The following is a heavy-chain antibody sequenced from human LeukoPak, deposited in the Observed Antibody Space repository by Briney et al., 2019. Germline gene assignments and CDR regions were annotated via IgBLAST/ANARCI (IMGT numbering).Heavy chain of an antibody. D-gene: IGHD3-3*01. CDR1: GDSVSSNSAA. CDR2: TYYRSKWYN. J-gene: IGHJ5*02. CDR3: AREGAHLEYYDFWSGYGKNWFDP. Sequence: SQTLSLTCAISGDSVSSNSAAWNWIRQSPSRGLEWLGRTYYRSKWYNDYAVSVKSRITINPDTSKNQFSLQLNSVTPEDTAVYYCAREGAHLEYYDFWSGYGKNWFDPWGQGTLVTVSS. V-gene: IGHV6-1*01.